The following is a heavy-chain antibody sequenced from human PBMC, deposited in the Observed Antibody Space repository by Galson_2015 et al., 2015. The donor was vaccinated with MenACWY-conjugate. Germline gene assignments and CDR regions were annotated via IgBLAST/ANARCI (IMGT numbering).Heavy chain of an antibody. V-gene: IGHV6-1*01. J-gene: IGHJ4*02. CDR1: GDSVSGHSAA. D-gene: IGHD6-13*01. CDR2: TYYRSKWYN. Sequence: CAISGDSVSGHSAAWNWIRQSPSRGLEWLGRTYYRSKWYNDYAVSVKSRITINPDTSKNQFSLQLNSVTPEDTAVYYCAREKRYSASWPFDYWGRGTLVTVSS. CDR3: AREKRYSASWPFDY.